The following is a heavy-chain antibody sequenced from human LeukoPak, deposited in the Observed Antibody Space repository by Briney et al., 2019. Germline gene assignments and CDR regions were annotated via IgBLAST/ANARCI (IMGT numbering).Heavy chain of an antibody. Sequence: ASVKVSCKASGGTFSSYAISWVRQAPGQGLEWMGRIIPILGITNYAQKFQGRVTITADKSTSTAYMELSSLRSEDKAVYYCARDYTWSSGYGYWGQGTLVTVSS. D-gene: IGHD1-26*01. V-gene: IGHV1-69*04. CDR3: ARDYTWSSGYGY. J-gene: IGHJ4*02. CDR2: IIPILGIT. CDR1: GGTFSSYA.